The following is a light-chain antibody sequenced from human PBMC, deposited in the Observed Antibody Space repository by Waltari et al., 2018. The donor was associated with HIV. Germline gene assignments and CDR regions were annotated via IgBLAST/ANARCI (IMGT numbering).Light chain of an antibody. Sequence: QSVLTQPPSASGTPVQRLTISCSGSRSNIGSNTVIWYQQLPGTAPKVLIYSNNQRPSGVPDRFSGSKSGTSASLAISGLQSEDEAAYYCATWDDSLNGVVFGGGTTLTGL. J-gene: IGLJ2*01. V-gene: IGLV1-44*01. CDR1: RSNIGSNT. CDR2: SNN. CDR3: ATWDDSLNGVV.